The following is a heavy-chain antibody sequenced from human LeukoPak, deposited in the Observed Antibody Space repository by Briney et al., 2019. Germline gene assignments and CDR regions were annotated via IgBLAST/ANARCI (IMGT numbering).Heavy chain of an antibody. CDR1: GGSFSGYY. Sequence: SETLSLTCAVYGGSFSGYYWSWIRQPPGKGLEWIGEINHSGSTNYNPSLKSRVTISVDTSKNQFSLKLSSVTAADTAVYYCARGDSSGWSDYWGQGTLATVSS. CDR2: INHSGST. CDR3: ARGDSSGWSDY. D-gene: IGHD6-19*01. V-gene: IGHV4-34*01. J-gene: IGHJ4*02.